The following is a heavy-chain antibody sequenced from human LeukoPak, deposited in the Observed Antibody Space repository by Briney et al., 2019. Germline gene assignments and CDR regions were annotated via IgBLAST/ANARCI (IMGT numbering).Heavy chain of an antibody. D-gene: IGHD3-22*01. V-gene: IGHV1-69*13. CDR1: GGTFSSYA. CDR3: ARDQKPYYYDSSGYYLGDAFDI. Sequence: SVKVSCKASGGTFSSYAISWVRQAPGQGLEWMGGIIPIFGTANYAQKFQGRVTITADESTSTAYMELSSLRSEDTAVYYCARDQKPYYYDSSGYYLGDAFDIWGQGTMVTVSS. CDR2: IIPIFGTA. J-gene: IGHJ3*02.